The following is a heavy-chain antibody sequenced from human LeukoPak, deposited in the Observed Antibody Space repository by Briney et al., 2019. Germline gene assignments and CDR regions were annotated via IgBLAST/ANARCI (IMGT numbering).Heavy chain of an antibody. J-gene: IGHJ2*01. Sequence: SQTLSLTCAISGDSVSSNSAVWNWIRQSPSRGLEWLGRIYYRSRWHNEYAESVKSRISINPDTSKNQFSLQLNSVTPEDTAEYYCVRQREQVMLYYYFDLWGRGTLVTVSS. CDR2: IYYRSRWHN. V-gene: IGHV6-1*01. D-gene: IGHD1-26*01. CDR3: VRQREQVMLYYYFDL. CDR1: GDSVSSNSAV.